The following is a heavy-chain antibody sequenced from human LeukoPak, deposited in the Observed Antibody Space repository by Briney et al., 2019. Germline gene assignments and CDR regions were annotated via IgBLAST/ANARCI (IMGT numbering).Heavy chain of an antibody. J-gene: IGHJ6*03. CDR1: GGSISSSSYY. D-gene: IGHD3/OR15-3a*01. Sequence: PSETLSLTCTVSGGSISSSSYYWGWIRQPPGKGLEWIGSIYYSGSTYYNPSLKSRVTISVDTSKNQFSLKLSSVTAADTAVYYCARVGRWAGLFYMDVWGKGTTVTVSS. CDR3: ARVGRWAGLFYMDV. CDR2: IYYSGST. V-gene: IGHV4-39*07.